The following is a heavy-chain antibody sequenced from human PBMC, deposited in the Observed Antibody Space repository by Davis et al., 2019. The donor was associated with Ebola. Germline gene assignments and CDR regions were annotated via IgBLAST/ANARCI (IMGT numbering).Heavy chain of an antibody. D-gene: IGHD3-3*01. CDR1: GLFVSNNY. J-gene: IGHJ4*02. Sequence: GESLKISCAASGLFVSNNYMNWVRQAPGKGLEWVANIKQDGSEKYYVDSVKGRFTISRDNAKNSLYLQMNSLRAEDTAVYYCARDPFTIFGVGAYDYWGQGTLVTVSS. CDR2: IKQDGSEK. V-gene: IGHV3-7*01. CDR3: ARDPFTIFGVGAYDY.